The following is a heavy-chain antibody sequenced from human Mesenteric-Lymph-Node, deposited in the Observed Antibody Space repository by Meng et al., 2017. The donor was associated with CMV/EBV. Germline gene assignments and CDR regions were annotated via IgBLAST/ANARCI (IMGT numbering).Heavy chain of an antibody. Sequence: GGSLRLSCAASGFTFSRYEMSWVRQAPGKGLEWLSYISSTGSTLYYADAVRGRFTISRDSAKNSLYLQMNSLRAEDTAVYFCARYNYDSSGYYFDSWGQGTLVTVSS. V-gene: IGHV3-48*03. CDR3: ARYNYDSSGYYFDS. D-gene: IGHD3-22*01. CDR2: ISSTGSTL. CDR1: GFTFSRYE. J-gene: IGHJ4*02.